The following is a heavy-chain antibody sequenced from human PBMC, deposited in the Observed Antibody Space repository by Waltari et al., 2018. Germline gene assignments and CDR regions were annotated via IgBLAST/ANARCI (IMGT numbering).Heavy chain of an antibody. D-gene: IGHD4-17*01. CDR2: IYHSEIT. CDR3: ARDPDYGFDY. CDR1: GYSISSGNY. J-gene: IGHJ4*02. Sequence: QVQLQESGPGLVKPSETLSLPCFVSGYSISSGNYWGGTRQTPGKGREWIGSIYHSEITYHNPSLKIRVTISVDPSKMQFSLKCGAVTAADTAVYVCARDPDYGFDYWGQGTLVTVSS. V-gene: IGHV4-38-2*02.